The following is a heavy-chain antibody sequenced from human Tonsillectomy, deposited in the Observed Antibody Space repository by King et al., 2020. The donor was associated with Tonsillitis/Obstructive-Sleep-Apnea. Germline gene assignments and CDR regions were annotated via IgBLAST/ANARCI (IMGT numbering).Heavy chain of an antibody. CDR2: IYPGDSDT. Sequence: QLVQSGAEVKKPGESLKISCKGSGYRSTSYWIGWVRQMPGKGLEWMGIIYPGDSDTRYSPSFQGQVTISADKSINTAYLQWSSLKASDTAMYYCARSPPEYCSSSSCWGNWFDPWGQGTLVTVSS. CDR3: ARSPPEYCSSSSCWGNWFDP. D-gene: IGHD2-2*01. J-gene: IGHJ5*02. V-gene: IGHV5-51*01. CDR1: GYRSTSYW.